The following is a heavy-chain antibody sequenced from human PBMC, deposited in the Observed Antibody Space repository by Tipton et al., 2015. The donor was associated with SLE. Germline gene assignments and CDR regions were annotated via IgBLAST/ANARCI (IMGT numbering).Heavy chain of an antibody. D-gene: IGHD3-16*02. Sequence: TLSLTCAVYGGSFSAYYWSWIRQPPGKGLEWIGEISQSGTTNYNPSLKSRVSISGDTSKNQFSLKVSSVTAADTAVYYCARSSSIRLGEISSPFDYWGQGTLVTVSS. V-gene: IGHV4-34*01. CDR1: GGSFSAYY. CDR2: ISQSGTT. CDR3: ARSSSIRLGEISSPFDY. J-gene: IGHJ4*02.